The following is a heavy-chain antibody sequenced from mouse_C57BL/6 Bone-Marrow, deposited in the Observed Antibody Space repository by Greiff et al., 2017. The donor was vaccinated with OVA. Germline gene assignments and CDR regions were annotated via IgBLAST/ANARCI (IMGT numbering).Heavy chain of an antibody. Sequence: VQLKQSGAELVRPGASVKLSCTASGFNIKDDYMHWVKQRPEQGLEWIGWIDPENGDTEYASKFQGKATITADTSSNTAYLQLSSLTSEDTAVYYCTTTGGPAWFAYWGQGTLVTVSA. CDR1: GFNIKDDY. CDR2: IDPENGDT. V-gene: IGHV14-4*01. J-gene: IGHJ3*01. CDR3: TTTGGPAWFAY.